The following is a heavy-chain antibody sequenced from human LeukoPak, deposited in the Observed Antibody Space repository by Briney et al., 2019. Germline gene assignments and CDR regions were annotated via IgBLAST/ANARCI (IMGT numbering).Heavy chain of an antibody. CDR1: GGSISGYY. V-gene: IGHV4-59*01. D-gene: IGHD3-22*01. CDR2: IYYSGST. Sequence: SETLSLTCTVSGGSISGYYWSWLRQPTGKGLEWIGYIYYSGSTKYNPSLKSRVTMSVDTSKDQFSLKLSSVTAADTAVYYCARGGLENGYHANDGFDICGQGTMVTVSS. J-gene: IGHJ3*02. CDR3: ARGGLENGYHANDGFDI.